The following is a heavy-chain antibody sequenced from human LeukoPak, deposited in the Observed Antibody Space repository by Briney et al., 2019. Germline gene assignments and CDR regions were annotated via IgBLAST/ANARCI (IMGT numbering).Heavy chain of an antibody. V-gene: IGHV4-39*07. D-gene: IGHD5-18*01. CDR2: IYHSGST. CDR3: ARVRGYSHGNYFDY. CDR1: GGSISIRTHS. Sequence: ASETLSLTCTVSGGSISIRTHSWGWIRQSPERGLEWIASIYHSGSTYYNPSLKSRVTISVDTSKNQFFLKLTSVTAADTAIYFCARVRGYSHGNYFDYWGQGTLVTVSS. J-gene: IGHJ4*02.